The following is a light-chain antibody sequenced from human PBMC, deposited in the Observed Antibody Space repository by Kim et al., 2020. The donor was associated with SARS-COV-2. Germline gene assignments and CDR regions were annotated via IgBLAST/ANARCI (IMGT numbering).Light chain of an antibody. CDR3: QQYAASTWT. CDR2: GAS. CDR1: QSVSSTY. Sequence: EIVLTQSPGTLSLSPGERATLSCRASQSVSSTYFAWYQQKPGQAPSLLIYGASRRATGIPDRFSGSGSGTDFTLTISRLEPEDFAVYYCQQYAASTWTFGQGTKVDIK. V-gene: IGKV3-20*01. J-gene: IGKJ1*01.